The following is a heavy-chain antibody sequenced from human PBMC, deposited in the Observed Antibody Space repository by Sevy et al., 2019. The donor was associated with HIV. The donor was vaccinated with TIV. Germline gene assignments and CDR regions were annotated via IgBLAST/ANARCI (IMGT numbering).Heavy chain of an antibody. J-gene: IGHJ3*02. CDR2: INSDGSST. CDR3: ATAGGYCSSTSCSDDDAFDI. V-gene: IGHV3-74*01. CDR1: GFTFSSYW. D-gene: IGHD2-2*01. Sequence: GSLRLSCAASGFTFSSYWMHWVRQAPGKGLVWVSRINSDGSSTSYADSVKGRFTISRDNAKNTLYLQMNSLRAEDTAVYYCATAGGYCSSTSCSDDDAFDIWGQGTMVTVSS.